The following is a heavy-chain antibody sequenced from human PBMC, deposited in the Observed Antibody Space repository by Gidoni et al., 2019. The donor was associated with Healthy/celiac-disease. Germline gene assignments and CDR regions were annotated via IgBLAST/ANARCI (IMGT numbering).Heavy chain of an antibody. Sequence: EVQLVESGGGLVQPGRSLILSCTASGFTFGDYAMSWFRQAPGKGLEWVGFIRSKAYGGTTEYAGSVKGRFTISRDDSKSIAYLQMNSLKTEDTAVYYCTRGRRYYGMDVWGQGTTVTVSS. CDR1: GFTFGDYA. J-gene: IGHJ6*02. CDR3: TRGRRYYGMDV. V-gene: IGHV3-49*03. CDR2: IRSKAYGGTT.